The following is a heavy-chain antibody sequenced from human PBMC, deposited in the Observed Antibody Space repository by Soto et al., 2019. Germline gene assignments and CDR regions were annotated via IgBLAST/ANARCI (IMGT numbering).Heavy chain of an antibody. CDR1: GFSFSDYY. CDR2: IANSGGKK. CDR3: ARAAGWFDP. J-gene: IGHJ5*02. V-gene: IGHV3-11*01. Sequence: PGGSLRLSCAASGFSFSDYYMTWIRQTPGKGLEWVSYIANSGGKKDYADSVKGRFTISRDNAKNLLYLQMNSLRAEDTAVYYCARAAGWFDPWGQGTLVTVSS.